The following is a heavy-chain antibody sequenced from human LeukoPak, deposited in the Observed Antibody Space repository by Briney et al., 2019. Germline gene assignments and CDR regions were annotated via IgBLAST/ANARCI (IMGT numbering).Heavy chain of an antibody. V-gene: IGHV3-23*01. J-gene: IGHJ6*03. D-gene: IGHD5/OR15-5a*01. CDR3: AKPHVFRYYMDV. CDR1: GLTFSSYA. Sequence: RAGGSLRLSCAASGLTFSSYAMSWVRQAPGKGLEWVSAISGSGGSTYYADSVKGRFTISRDNSKNTLYLQMNSLRAEDTAVYYCAKPHVFRYYMDVWGKGTTVTVSS. CDR2: ISGSGGST.